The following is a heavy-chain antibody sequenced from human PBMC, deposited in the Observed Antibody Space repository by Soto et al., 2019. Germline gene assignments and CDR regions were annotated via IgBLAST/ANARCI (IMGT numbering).Heavy chain of an antibody. CDR3: ARDSSYDSSGCVCAY. D-gene: IGHD3-22*01. V-gene: IGHV3-30-3*01. J-gene: IGHJ4*02. CDR1: GFTFSSYA. CDR2: ISYDGSNK. Sequence: RSLRLAGAASGFTFSSYAMHWVRQAPGKGLEWVAVISYDGSNKYYADSVKGRFTISRDNSKNTLYLQMNSLRAEDTAVYYCARDSSYDSSGCVCAYWGQGP.